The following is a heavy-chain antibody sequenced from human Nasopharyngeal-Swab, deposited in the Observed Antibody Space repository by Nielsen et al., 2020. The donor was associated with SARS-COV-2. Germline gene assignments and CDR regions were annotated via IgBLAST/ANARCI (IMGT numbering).Heavy chain of an antibody. CDR1: EFTFSSYA. CDR2: ISYDGSQI. CDR3: AREVSDYGDYRYFDL. D-gene: IGHD4-17*01. V-gene: IGHV3-30*04. J-gene: IGHJ2*01. Sequence: GGSLRLSCAASEFTFSSYAMNWVRQAPGKGLEWVASISYDGSQINYADSVKGRFTISRDNSKSTLYLQLNSLTAEDTAGFYCAREVSDYGDYRYFDLWGRGTLVTVSS.